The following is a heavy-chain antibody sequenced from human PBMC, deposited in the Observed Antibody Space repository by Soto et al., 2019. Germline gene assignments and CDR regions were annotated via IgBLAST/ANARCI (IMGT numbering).Heavy chain of an antibody. CDR1: GYTFTSYY. CDR3: ARVGFSSGWYLYYFDY. D-gene: IGHD6-19*01. J-gene: IGHJ4*02. Sequence: GASVKVSCKASGYTFTSYYMHWVRQAPGQGLEWMGIINPSGGSTSYAQKFQGRVTMTRDTSTSTVYMELSSLRSEDTAVYYCARVGFSSGWYLYYFDYWGQGTLVTVSS. V-gene: IGHV1-46*01. CDR2: INPSGGST.